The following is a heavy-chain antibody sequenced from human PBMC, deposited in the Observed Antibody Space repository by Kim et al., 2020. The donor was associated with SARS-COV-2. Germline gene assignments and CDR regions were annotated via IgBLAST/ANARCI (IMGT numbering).Heavy chain of an antibody. J-gene: IGHJ6*02. D-gene: IGHD3-10*01. CDR3: ARDLGRYYGSGSFIGMDV. Sequence: KGRFTISRENAKNSLYLQMNRLRAGDTAVYYCARDLGRYYGSGSFIGMDVWGQGTTVTVSS. V-gene: IGHV3-13*01.